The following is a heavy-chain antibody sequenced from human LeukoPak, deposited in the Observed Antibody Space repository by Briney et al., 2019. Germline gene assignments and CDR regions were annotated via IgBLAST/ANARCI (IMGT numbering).Heavy chain of an antibody. V-gene: IGHV4-34*01. Sequence: SETLSFTCAVYGGSLSGYYWSWIRQPPGKGLEWIGEINHSGSTNYNPSLKSRVTISVDTSKNQFSLKLSSVTAADTAVYYCARGARWLQPLDYWRPGTLVTVSS. D-gene: IGHD5-24*01. J-gene: IGHJ4*02. CDR1: GGSLSGYY. CDR3: ARGARWLQPLDY. CDR2: INHSGST.